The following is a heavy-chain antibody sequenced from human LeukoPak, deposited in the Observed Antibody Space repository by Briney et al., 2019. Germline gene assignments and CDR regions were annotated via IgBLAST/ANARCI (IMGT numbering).Heavy chain of an antibody. Sequence: GGSLRLSCAASGFTFSDYYMSWIRQAPGKGLEWVSYISSSGSTIHYADSVKGRFTISRDNAKNSLYLQMSSLRAEDTAVYYCAREGGAIGSGWVAFDYWGQGTLVTVSS. D-gene: IGHD6-19*01. J-gene: IGHJ4*02. CDR1: GFTFSDYY. V-gene: IGHV3-11*01. CDR3: AREGGAIGSGWVAFDY. CDR2: ISSSGSTI.